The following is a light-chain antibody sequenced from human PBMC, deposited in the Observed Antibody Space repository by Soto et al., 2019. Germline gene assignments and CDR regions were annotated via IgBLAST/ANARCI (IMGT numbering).Light chain of an antibody. J-gene: IGKJ3*01. V-gene: IGKV1-27*01. CDR1: QGISNT. CDR3: QKYNRAIT. Sequence: DIQMTQSPSSLSASVGDRVTMTCRASQGISNTLAWYQQKPWKVPKILTYAASTLQSVVPSRFSGSGSGTDFTHTISSLQPEDDATDYCQKYNRAITFGHGTKVDIK. CDR2: AAS.